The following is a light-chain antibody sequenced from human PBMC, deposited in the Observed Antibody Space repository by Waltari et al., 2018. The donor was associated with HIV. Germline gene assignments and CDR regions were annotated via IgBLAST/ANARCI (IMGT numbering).Light chain of an antibody. CDR3: GESYTIDGQVGWV. J-gene: IGLJ3*02. V-gene: IGLV4-3*01. Sequence: LPVLTQPPSASALLGASIKLTCTLSSEHSTYTIEWYRQRPGRSHHFIMKTKSDCSYIKGDWIPDRCMCSSSGADRYLTFTTLQADDEADYHCGESYTIDGQVGWVFGGGTKLTVL. CDR2: TKSDCSY. CDR1: SEHSTYT.